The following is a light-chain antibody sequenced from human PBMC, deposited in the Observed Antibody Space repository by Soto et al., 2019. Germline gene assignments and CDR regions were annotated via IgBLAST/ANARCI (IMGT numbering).Light chain of an antibody. CDR1: HSVSSSY. Sequence: EIVVTQSPCTLSFSPGERATLSCRASHSVSSSYLAWYQQKPGQAPRLLIYDASNRAAGVPYRFRGSGSGTDFTLTISSVEPEDFGVYYCQQRSDWPLITFGQRTRLEI. J-gene: IGKJ5*01. CDR2: DAS. CDR3: QQRSDWPLIT. V-gene: IGKV3D-20*02.